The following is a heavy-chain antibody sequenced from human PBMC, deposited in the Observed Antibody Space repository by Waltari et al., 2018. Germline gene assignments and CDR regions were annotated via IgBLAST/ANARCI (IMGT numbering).Heavy chain of an antibody. Sequence: QVQVVESGGGVVQPGQSLRLSCAASGFTFSTYAMHWVRQAPGKGLGWLGVIGEEGNNKDVADSVKGRFTVSGDKSKDTLDVQMNSLRAEDTAVYYCARGVGGSSSLNFDYWGQGTLVSVSS. V-gene: IGHV3-33*01. CDR1: GFTFSTYA. J-gene: IGHJ4*02. D-gene: IGHD6-6*01. CDR3: ARGVGGSSSLNFDY. CDR2: IGEEGNNK.